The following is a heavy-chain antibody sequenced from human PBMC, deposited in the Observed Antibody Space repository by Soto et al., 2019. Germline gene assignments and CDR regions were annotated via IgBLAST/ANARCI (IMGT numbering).Heavy chain of an antibody. D-gene: IGHD3-3*01. CDR1: DGYSRNRSYC. J-gene: IGHJ4*02. Sequence: SVTRSVADGYSRNRSYCRGWISQPPGKGLEWIGSIYYSGSTYYNPSLKSRVTISVDTSKNQFSLKLSSVTAADTAVYYCASARFLEWSSPPYEDYFDYWGQGTLVTVSS. CDR2: IYYSGST. V-gene: IGHV4-39*01. CDR3: ASARFLEWSSPPYEDYFDY.